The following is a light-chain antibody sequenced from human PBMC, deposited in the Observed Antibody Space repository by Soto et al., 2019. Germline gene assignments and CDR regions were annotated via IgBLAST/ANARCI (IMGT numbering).Light chain of an antibody. J-gene: IGLJ3*02. CDR2: SNN. CDR3: AAWDDNLNGGV. Sequence: QSVLTQPPSASGTPGQRVTISCSGSSSNIGSNTVNWYQQLPGTAPKLLIYSNNQRPSGVPDRFSGSKSGTSASLAISGLQSEDEADYYCAAWDDNLNGGVFGGGTKVTVL. CDR1: SSNIGSNT. V-gene: IGLV1-44*01.